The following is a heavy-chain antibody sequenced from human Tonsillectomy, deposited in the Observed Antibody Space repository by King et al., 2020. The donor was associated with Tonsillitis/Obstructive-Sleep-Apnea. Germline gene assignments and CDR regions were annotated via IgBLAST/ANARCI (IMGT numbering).Heavy chain of an antibody. CDR3: ARGRNFMTTVTRVYYGMDV. V-gene: IGHV4-34*01. CDR2: INHSGST. D-gene: IGHD4-11*01. Sequence: VQLQQWGAGLLKPSETLSLTCAVYGGSFSGYYWSWIRHPPGKGLEWIGEINHSGSTNYNPSLKSRVTISVDTSKNQFSLKLSSVTAADTAVYYCARGRNFMTTVTRVYYGMDVWGQGTTVTVSS. J-gene: IGHJ6*02. CDR1: GGSFSGYY.